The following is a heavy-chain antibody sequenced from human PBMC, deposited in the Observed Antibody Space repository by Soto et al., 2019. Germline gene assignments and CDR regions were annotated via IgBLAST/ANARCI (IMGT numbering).Heavy chain of an antibody. CDR2: INHSGST. D-gene: IGHD3-9*01. Sequence: SETLSLTCAVYGGSFSGYYWSWIRQPPGKGLEWIGEINHSGSTNYNPSLKSRVTISVDTSKNQFSLKLSSVTAADTAVYYCARGRSVRTYDILTGYYPPDNEVVHDAFDIWGQGTMVTVSS. CDR3: ARGRSVRTYDILTGYYPPDNEVVHDAFDI. J-gene: IGHJ3*02. V-gene: IGHV4-34*01. CDR1: GGSFSGYY.